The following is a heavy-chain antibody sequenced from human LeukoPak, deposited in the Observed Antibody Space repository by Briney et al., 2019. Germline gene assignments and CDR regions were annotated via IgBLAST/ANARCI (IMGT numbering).Heavy chain of an antibody. Sequence: PSETLSLTCAVYGGSFSGYYWSWIRQPPGKGLEWIGEINHSGSTNYNPSLKSRVTISVDTSKNQSSLKLSSVTAADTAVYYCARHWCSSGWYCEGYYYYMDVWGKGTTVTISS. V-gene: IGHV4-34*01. CDR3: ARHWCSSGWYCEGYYYYMDV. CDR1: GGSFSGYY. CDR2: INHSGST. D-gene: IGHD6-19*01. J-gene: IGHJ6*03.